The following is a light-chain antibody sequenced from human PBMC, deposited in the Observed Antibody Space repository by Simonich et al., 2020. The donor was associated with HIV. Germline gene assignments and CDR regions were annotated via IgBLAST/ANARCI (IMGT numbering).Light chain of an antibody. CDR3: QQYDNLPLT. CDR1: QSISTY. J-gene: IGKJ4*01. Sequence: DIQMTQSPSSLSASVGDRVTITCRASQSISTYLNLYQQKPGKAPKLLIYDASNLETGVPSRFSGSGSGTDFTFTISSLQPEDIATYYCQQYDNLPLTFGGGTKVEIK. CDR2: DAS. V-gene: IGKV1-33*01.